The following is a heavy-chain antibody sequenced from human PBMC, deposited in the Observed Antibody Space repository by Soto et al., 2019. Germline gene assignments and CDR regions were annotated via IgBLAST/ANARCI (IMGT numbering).Heavy chain of an antibody. J-gene: IGHJ4*02. D-gene: IGHD3-22*01. CDR1: GVSISSSNW. V-gene: IGHV4-4*02. Sequence: QVQLQESGPGLVKPSGTLSLTCAVFGVSISSSNWWSWVRQPPGKGLEWIGEIYHSGTSNYNSSLKSRVTMSVDKSKNQFSLKLSSVTAADTAVYYCARAVVSYYYDSSGYYYDYWGQGTLVTVSS. CDR3: ARAVVSYYYDSSGYYYDY. CDR2: IYHSGTS.